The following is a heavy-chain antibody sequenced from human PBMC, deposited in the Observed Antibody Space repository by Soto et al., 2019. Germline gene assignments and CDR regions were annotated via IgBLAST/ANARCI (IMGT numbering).Heavy chain of an antibody. CDR2: ISSSGSTI. J-gene: IGHJ4*02. Sequence: GGSLRLSCAASGFTLRSYEMNWVRQAPGKGLEWVSYISSSGSTIYYADSVKGRFTISRDNAKNSLYLQMNSLRAEDTAVYYCAREYSSGWYYFDYWGQGTLVTVSS. D-gene: IGHD6-19*01. CDR1: GFTLRSYE. V-gene: IGHV3-48*03. CDR3: AREYSSGWYYFDY.